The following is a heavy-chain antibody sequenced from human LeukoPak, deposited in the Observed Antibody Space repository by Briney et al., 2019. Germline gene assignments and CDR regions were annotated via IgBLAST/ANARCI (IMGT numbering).Heavy chain of an antibody. CDR2: IYYSGST. V-gene: IGHV4-59*01. J-gene: IGHJ4*02. CDR3: ARLRGNYFPDY. Sequence: SETLSLTCTGSGGSISGYYWSWIRQPPGKGLEWIGYIYYSGSTNYNPSLKSRVTISVDTSKNQFSLKLSSVTAADTAVYYCARLRGNYFPDYWGQGILVTVSS. D-gene: IGHD4-11*01. CDR1: GGSISGYY.